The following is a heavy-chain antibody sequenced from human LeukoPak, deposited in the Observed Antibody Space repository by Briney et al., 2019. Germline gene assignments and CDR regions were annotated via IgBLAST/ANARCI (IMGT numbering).Heavy chain of an antibody. CDR1: GFTFKLYW. CDR2: INDDGSDT. CDR3: ARESGIAAALDL. V-gene: IGHV3-74*01. Sequence: GGSLRLSCAASGFTFKLYWMHWVRQVPGKRPVWVSRINDDGSDTIYADSVRGRFTISRDDAKNTVYLQMNNLRAEDTAVYYCARESGIAAALDLWGQGTLVTVSS. J-gene: IGHJ5*02. D-gene: IGHD6-13*01.